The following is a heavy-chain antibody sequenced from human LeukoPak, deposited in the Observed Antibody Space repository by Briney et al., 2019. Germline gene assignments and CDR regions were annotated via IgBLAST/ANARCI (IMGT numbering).Heavy chain of an antibody. CDR3: ARDGRSIGNQNWFDP. CDR1: GFSLNTTGVG. Sequence: SGPTLVNPTQTLTLTCTFSGFSLNTTGVGVGWIRQPPGKGLEWIGYIYYSGSTNYNPSLKSRVTISVDTSKNQFSLKLSSVTAADTAVYYCARDGRSIGNQNWFDPWGQGTLVTVSS. J-gene: IGHJ5*02. V-gene: IGHV4-61*08. D-gene: IGHD1-14*01. CDR2: IYYSGST.